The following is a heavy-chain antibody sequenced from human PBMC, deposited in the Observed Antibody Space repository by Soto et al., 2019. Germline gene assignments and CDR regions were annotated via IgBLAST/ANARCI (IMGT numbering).Heavy chain of an antibody. CDR3: TSVGPTTGFEY. CDR1: GFTFSSYG. CDR2: ISYNGNK. Sequence: GGSLRLSCAASGFTFSSYGMHWVRQAPGKGLEWVAVISYNGNKFHADSVRGRFTISRDNSKNTLYLEMNSLRVDDTAVYYCTSVGPTTGFEYWGQGTLVTVSS. V-gene: IGHV3-33*08. J-gene: IGHJ4*02. D-gene: IGHD1-26*01.